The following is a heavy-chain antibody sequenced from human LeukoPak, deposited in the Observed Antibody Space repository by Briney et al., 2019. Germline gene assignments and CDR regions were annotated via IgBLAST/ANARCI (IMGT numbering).Heavy chain of an antibody. D-gene: IGHD3-22*01. Sequence: SETLSLTCTVSGGSISSSSYYWGWTRQPPGKGLEWIVSIYYSGSTYYNPSLKSRVTISVDTSKNQFSLKLSSVTAADTAVYYCARRRYYDSSGSPGWAFDIWGQGTMVTVSS. CDR3: ARRRYYDSSGSPGWAFDI. CDR2: IYYSGST. J-gene: IGHJ3*02. V-gene: IGHV4-39*01. CDR1: GGSISSSSYY.